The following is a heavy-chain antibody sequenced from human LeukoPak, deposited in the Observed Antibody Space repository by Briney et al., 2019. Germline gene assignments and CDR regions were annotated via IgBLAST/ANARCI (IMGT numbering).Heavy chain of an antibody. CDR2: ISGSGGST. Sequence: GGSLSLSCAAPGFTFSTYAMSWVRKAPGKGLEWASGISGSGGSTYYADSVKGRFTVSRDNSKNTLYLQMNSLRAEDRAVYYCAKDVTWVQLCLDYWGQGTLVTVSS. V-gene: IGHV3-23*01. CDR3: AKDVTWVQLCLDY. D-gene: IGHD5-18*01. J-gene: IGHJ4*02. CDR1: GFTFSTYA.